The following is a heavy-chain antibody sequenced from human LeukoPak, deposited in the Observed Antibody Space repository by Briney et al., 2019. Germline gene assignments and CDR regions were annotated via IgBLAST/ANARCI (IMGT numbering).Heavy chain of an antibody. D-gene: IGHD3-10*01. J-gene: IGHJ6*02. V-gene: IGHV3-23*01. CDR2: ISGSGGST. CDR1: GFTFSSYA. CDR3: TKDAGARIDYYYGMDV. Sequence: GASLRLSCAASGFTFSSYAMSWVRQAPGKGLEWVSAISGSGGSTYYADSVKGRFTISRDNSKNTLYLQMYSLRAEDTAVYYCTKDAGARIDYYYGMDVWGQGTTVTVSS.